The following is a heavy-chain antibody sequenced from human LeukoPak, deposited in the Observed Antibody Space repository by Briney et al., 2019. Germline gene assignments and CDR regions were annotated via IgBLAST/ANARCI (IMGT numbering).Heavy chain of an antibody. CDR2: IYYSGST. V-gene: IGHV4-59*01. CDR3: AREGPLGWFDP. Sequence: KPSETLSLTCTVSGGSISSYYWSWIRQPPGKGLEWIGYIYYSGSTNYNPSLKSRVTISVDTSKNQFSLKLSSVTAADTAVYYCAREGPLGWFDPWGQGTLVTVSS. J-gene: IGHJ5*02. CDR1: GGSISSYY.